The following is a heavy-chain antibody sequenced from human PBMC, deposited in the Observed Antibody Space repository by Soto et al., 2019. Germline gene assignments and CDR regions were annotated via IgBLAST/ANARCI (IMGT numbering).Heavy chain of an antibody. J-gene: IGHJ4*02. Sequence: PGGSLRLSCAASGFTFSSYSMNWVRQAPGKGLEWVSYISSSSSTIYYADSVKGRFTISRDNAKNSLYLQMNSLRAEDTAVYYCVPLCRYCSTTTPSWGQGTLVTVSS. D-gene: IGHD2-2*01. CDR3: VPLCRYCSTTTPS. CDR1: GFTFSSYS. CDR2: ISSSSSTI. V-gene: IGHV3-48*01.